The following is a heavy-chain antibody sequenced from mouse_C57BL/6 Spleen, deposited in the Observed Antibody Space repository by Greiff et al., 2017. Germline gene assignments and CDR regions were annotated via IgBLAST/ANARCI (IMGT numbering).Heavy chain of an antibody. CDR3: ARWTYNAMDY. CDR2: IYPGDGDT. CDR1: GYAFSSSW. D-gene: IGHD1-3*01. J-gene: IGHJ4*01. Sequence: VQLQQSGPELVKPGASVKISCKASGYAFSSSWMNWVKQRPGKGLEWIGRIYPGDGDTNYNGKFKGKATLTADKSSSTAYMQLSSLTSEDSAVYFCARWTYNAMDYWGQGTSVTVSS. V-gene: IGHV1-82*01.